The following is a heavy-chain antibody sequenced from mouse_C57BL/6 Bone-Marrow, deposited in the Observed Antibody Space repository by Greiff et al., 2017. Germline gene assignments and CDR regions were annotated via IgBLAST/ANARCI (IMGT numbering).Heavy chain of an antibody. Sequence: QVHVKQPGAELVKPGASVKLSCKASGYTFTSYWMHWVKQRPGQGLEWIGMIHPNSGSTNYNEKFKSKATLTVDKSSSTAYMQLSSLTSEDSAVYYCASPFSNYWYFDVWGTGTTVTVSS. CDR3: ASPFSNYWYFDV. CDR1: GYTFTSYW. D-gene: IGHD2-5*01. V-gene: IGHV1-64*01. CDR2: IHPNSGST. J-gene: IGHJ1*03.